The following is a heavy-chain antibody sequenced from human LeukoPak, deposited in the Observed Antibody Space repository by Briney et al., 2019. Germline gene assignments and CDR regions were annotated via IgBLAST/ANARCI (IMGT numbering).Heavy chain of an antibody. CDR3: AKGGVLTVGDYYFDY. D-gene: IGHD3-16*01. CDR2: IRYDGSNK. J-gene: IGHJ4*02. V-gene: IGHV3-30*02. Sequence: GGSLRLSCAASGFTFSSYGMHWVRQAPGKGLEWVAFIRYDGSNKYYADSVKGRFTISRDNSKNTLYLQMNSLRAEDTAVYYCAKGGVLTVGDYYFDYWGQGILVTVSS. CDR1: GFTFSSYG.